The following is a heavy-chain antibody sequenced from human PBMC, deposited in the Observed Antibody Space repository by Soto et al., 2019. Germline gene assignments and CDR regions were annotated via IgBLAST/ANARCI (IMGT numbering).Heavy chain of an antibody. CDR3: ARVTLPIVVVPAAIFYYGMDV. CDR1: GYTFTSYY. Sequence: ASVKVSCKASGYTFTSYYMHWVRQAPGQGLEWVGIINPSGGSTSYAQKFQGRVTMTRDTSTSTVYMELSSLRSEDTAVYYCARVTLPIVVVPAAIFYYGMDVWGQGTTVTVSS. D-gene: IGHD2-2*01. V-gene: IGHV1-46*01. J-gene: IGHJ6*02. CDR2: INPSGGST.